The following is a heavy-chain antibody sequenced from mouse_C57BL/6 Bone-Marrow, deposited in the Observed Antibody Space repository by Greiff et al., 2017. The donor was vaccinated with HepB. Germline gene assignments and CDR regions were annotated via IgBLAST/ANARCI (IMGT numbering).Heavy chain of an antibody. D-gene: IGHD1-1*01. V-gene: IGHV5-17*01. Sequence: EVQLVESGGGLVKPGGSLKLSCAASGFTFSDYGMHWVRQAPEKGLEWVAYISSGSSTIYYADTVKGRFTISRDNAKNTLFLQMTSLRSEDTAMYYCARGTTVGGFAYWGQGTLVTVSA. CDR2: ISSGSSTI. CDR1: GFTFSDYG. CDR3: ARGTTVGGFAY. J-gene: IGHJ3*01.